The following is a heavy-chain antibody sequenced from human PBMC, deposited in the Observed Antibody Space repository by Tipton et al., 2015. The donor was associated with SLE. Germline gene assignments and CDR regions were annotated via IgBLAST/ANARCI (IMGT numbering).Heavy chain of an antibody. CDR3: ASHDYGDPDDAFDI. J-gene: IGHJ3*02. Sequence: TLSLTCAVYGGSFSGYYWNWIRQPAGKALEWIGRIYSSGSTKYNPSLKSRVTMSVDTSKNQFSLELTSVTAADTAVYYCASHDYGDPDDAFDIWGQGTMVTVSS. CDR1: GGSFSGYY. V-gene: IGHV4-59*10. CDR2: IYSSGST. D-gene: IGHD4/OR15-4a*01.